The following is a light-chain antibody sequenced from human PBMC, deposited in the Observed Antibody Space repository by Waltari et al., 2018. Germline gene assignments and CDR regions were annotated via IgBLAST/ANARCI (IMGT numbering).Light chain of an antibody. CDR3: SSYSDSSTLVV. V-gene: IGLV2-14*03. J-gene: IGLJ3*02. Sequence: QSALTQPASVSGSPGQSITMSCTGTSSDIGPYNYVSWYQQHPGKAPKLMIYDFRNRPSGVSNRFSGSKSGITASLTISGLRAEDEADYYCSSYSDSSTLVVFGGGTKLTVL. CDR1: SSDIGPYNY. CDR2: DFR.